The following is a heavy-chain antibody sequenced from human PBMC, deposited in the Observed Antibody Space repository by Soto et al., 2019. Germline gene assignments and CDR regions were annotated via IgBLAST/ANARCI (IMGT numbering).Heavy chain of an antibody. D-gene: IGHD3-10*01. V-gene: IGHV3-49*03. CDR3: TRDYYGLSWFDP. CDR2: IRNKHYGGTT. Sequence: GGSLRLSCTASGLTFADEAMSWFRQAPGKGLEWIGFIRNKHYGGTTEYAASVKGRFTISRDDSKSIAYLHVNSLRTEDTAVYYCTRDYYGLSWFDPWGQGTLVTVSS. J-gene: IGHJ5*02. CDR1: GLTFADEA.